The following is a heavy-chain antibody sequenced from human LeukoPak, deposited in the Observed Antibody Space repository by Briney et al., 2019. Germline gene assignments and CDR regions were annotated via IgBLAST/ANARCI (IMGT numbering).Heavy chain of an antibody. D-gene: IGHD3-10*01. CDR1: GYTFTGYY. CDR3: ARDLSIRYYGSGSY. CDR2: ISAYNGNT. V-gene: IGHV1-18*04. J-gene: IGHJ4*02. Sequence: ASVKVSCKASGYTFTGYYMHWVRQAPGQGLEWMGWISAYNGNTNYAQKLQGRVTMTTDTSTSTAYMELRSLRSDDTAVYYCARDLSIRYYGSGSYWGQGTLVTVSS.